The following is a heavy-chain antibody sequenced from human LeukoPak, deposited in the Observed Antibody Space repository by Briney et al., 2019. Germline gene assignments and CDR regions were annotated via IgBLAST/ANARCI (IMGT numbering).Heavy chain of an antibody. J-gene: IGHJ4*02. D-gene: IGHD1-26*01. CDR2: IYYSGST. CDR3: ARTFGTYQYYFDY. Sequence: SETLSLTCTVSGGSISSSSYYWGWIRQPPGKGLEWIGSIYYSGSTYYNPSLKSRVTMSVDTSKNQFSLKLTSVSADTAVYYCARTFGTYQYYFDYWDQGSLVAVSS. V-gene: IGHV4-39*07. CDR1: GGSISSSSYY.